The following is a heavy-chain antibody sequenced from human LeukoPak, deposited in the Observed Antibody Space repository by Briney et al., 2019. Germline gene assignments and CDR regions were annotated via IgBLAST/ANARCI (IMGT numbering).Heavy chain of an antibody. J-gene: IGHJ4*02. Sequence: GGSLRLSCAASGFSFSDYSMNWVRQAPGKGLEWVGFIRSKAYGGTTEYAASVKGRFTISRDDSKSIAYLQMNSLKTEDTAVYYCTRKLDYWGQGTLVTVSS. V-gene: IGHV3-49*04. CDR2: IRSKAYGGTT. CDR3: TRKLDY. CDR1: GFSFSDYS.